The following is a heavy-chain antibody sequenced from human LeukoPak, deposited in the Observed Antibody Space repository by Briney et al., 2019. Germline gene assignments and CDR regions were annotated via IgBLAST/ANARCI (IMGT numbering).Heavy chain of an antibody. CDR1: GFTFSAYT. D-gene: IGHD2-21*02. CDR3: ASRTAGYYFDY. V-gene: IGHV3-21*01. Sequence: GGSLRLSCAASGFTFSAYTMNWVRQAPGKGLEWVASISSSTYIFYADSVKGRFTISRDNAKNSLSLQMNSLRAEDTAVYFCASRTAGYYFDYWGQGTLVTVSS. CDR2: ISSSTYI. J-gene: IGHJ4*02.